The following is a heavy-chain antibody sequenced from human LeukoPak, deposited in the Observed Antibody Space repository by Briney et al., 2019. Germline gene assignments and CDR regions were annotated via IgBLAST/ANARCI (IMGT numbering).Heavy chain of an antibody. D-gene: IGHD2-2*01. CDR1: GGSFSGYY. CDR3: ARGGKRDIVVVPAAIPPDY. Sequence: SETLSLTCAVYGGSFSGYYWSWIRQPPGKGLEWIGEINHSGSTNYNPSLKSRVTISVDTSKNQFSLKLSSVTAADTAVYYCARGGKRDIVVVPAAIPPDYWGQGTLVTVSS. V-gene: IGHV4-34*01. CDR2: INHSGST. J-gene: IGHJ4*02.